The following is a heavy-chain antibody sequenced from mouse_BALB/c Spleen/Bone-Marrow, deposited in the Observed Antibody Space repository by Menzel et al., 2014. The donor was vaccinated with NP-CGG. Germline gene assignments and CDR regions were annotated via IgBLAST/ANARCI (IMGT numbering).Heavy chain of an antibody. J-gene: IGHJ4*01. CDR3: ARDAMDY. CDR1: GYSFTGYY. Sequence: VQLQQSGPDLVKPGASLKISCKASGYSFTGYYMYWLKQSHGKSLEWIGRVNPNNGGTTYNQKFKDKAISTVDKSSTIAYMELRSLTSEDSAVYYCARDAMDYWGQGTSVTVFS. CDR2: VNPNNGGT. V-gene: IGHV1-18*01.